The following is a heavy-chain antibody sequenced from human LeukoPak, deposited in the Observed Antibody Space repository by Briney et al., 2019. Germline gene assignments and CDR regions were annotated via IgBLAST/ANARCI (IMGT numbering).Heavy chain of an antibody. V-gene: IGHV3-49*04. CDR1: GFTFGSYA. J-gene: IGHJ4*02. CDR2: VSAKPYGGTT. D-gene: IGHD3-16*01. CDR3: VRDAHYYDDSGHPFDY. Sequence: GGSLRLSCAASGFTFGSYAMHWVRQAPGRGLEWVGIVSAKPYGGTTKYAASVKDRFIISRDDSNDIAYLQLNSLKTEDTGMYYCVRDAHYYDDSGHPFDYWGQGTLVTVSS.